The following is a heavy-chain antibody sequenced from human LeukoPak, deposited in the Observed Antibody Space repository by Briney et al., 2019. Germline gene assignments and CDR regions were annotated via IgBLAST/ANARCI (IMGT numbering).Heavy chain of an antibody. CDR2: IYYSGST. Sequence: SETLSLTCTVSGGSISSYYWTWIRQSPGKGLEWIGYIYYSGSTNYNPSLKSRVTISVDTSMNQISLKLSSVTAADTAVYYCAKGVRWQDSWGQGTLVTVSS. CDR3: AKGVRWQDS. CDR1: GGSISSYY. V-gene: IGHV4-59*01. J-gene: IGHJ4*02. D-gene: IGHD4-23*01.